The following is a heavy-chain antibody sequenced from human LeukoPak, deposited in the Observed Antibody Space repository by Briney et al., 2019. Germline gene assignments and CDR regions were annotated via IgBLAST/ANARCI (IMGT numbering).Heavy chain of an antibody. CDR3: AKDGAYVPAAIMRLGRYYMDV. V-gene: IGHV3-30*02. CDR2: IRYDGSNK. J-gene: IGHJ6*03. Sequence: GGSLRLSCAASGFTFSSYGMHWVRQAPGKGLEWVAFIRYDGSNKYYTDSVKGRFTISRDNSKNTLYLQMNSLRAEDTAVYYCAKDGAYVPAAIMRLGRYYMDVGGKGTTVTISS. D-gene: IGHD2-2*01. CDR1: GFTFSSYG.